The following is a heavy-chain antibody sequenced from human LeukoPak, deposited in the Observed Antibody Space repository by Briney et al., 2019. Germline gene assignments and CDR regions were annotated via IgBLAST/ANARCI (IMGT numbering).Heavy chain of an antibody. V-gene: IGHV3-21*04. CDR3: AKGYYASGSSLSAFDS. CDR1: GFTFSSYS. CDR2: TSTTSSNI. D-gene: IGHD3-10*01. Sequence: GGSLRLSCAASGFTFSSYSMNWVRQAPGKGLEWVSSTSTTSSNIYYADSLKGRFTISRDNSKNTLYLQMNSLRAEDTAVYYCAKGYYASGSSLSAFDSWGQGTLVTVSS. J-gene: IGHJ4*02.